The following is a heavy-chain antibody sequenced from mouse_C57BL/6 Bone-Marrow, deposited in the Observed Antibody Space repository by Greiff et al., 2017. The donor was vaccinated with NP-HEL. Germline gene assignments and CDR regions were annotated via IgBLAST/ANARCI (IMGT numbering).Heavy chain of an antibody. V-gene: IGHV1-85*01. J-gene: IGHJ3*01. Sequence: VQLQQSGPELVKPGASVKLSCKASGYTFTSYDINWVKQRPGQGLEWIGWIYPRDGSTKYNEKFKGQAKLTVDTSSSTAYMELHSLTSEDSAVYFCARSLYSTYVGFAYWGQGTLVTVSA. CDR3: ARSLYSTYVGFAY. CDR2: IYPRDGST. D-gene: IGHD2-5*01. CDR1: GYTFTSYD.